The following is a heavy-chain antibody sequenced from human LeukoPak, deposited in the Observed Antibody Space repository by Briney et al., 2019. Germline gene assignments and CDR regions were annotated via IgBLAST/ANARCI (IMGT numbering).Heavy chain of an antibody. D-gene: IGHD2-21*01. CDR2: MNPNSGNT. Sequence: ASVKVSCKASGYTFTSYGLHWVRQAPGQTLEWMGWMNPNSGNTGYAQKFQGRVTITRNTSISTAYMELSSLRSEDTAVYYCARRSCGGDCYSGDDAFDIWGQGTMVTVSS. V-gene: IGHV1-8*01. CDR3: ARRSCGGDCYSGDDAFDI. CDR1: GYTFTSYG. J-gene: IGHJ3*02.